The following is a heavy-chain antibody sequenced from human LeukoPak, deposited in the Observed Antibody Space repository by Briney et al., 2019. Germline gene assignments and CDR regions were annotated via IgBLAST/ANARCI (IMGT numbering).Heavy chain of an antibody. CDR3: ARGDYYDSSGYYYGGFGELIKFDY. CDR2: IIPIFGTA. Sequence: GASVKVSCKASGGTFSSYAISWVRQAPGQGLEWMGGIIPIFGTANYAQKFQGRVTITADKSTSTAYMELSGLRSEDTAVYYCARGDYYDSSGYYYGGFGELIKFDYWGQGTLVTVSS. V-gene: IGHV1-69*06. J-gene: IGHJ4*02. D-gene: IGHD3-22*01. CDR1: GGTFSSYA.